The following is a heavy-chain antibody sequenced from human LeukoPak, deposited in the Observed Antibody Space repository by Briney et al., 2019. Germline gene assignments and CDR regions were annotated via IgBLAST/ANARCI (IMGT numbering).Heavy chain of an antibody. CDR2: ISYDGSNK. CDR3: ARAPRYPFGESYYYYGMNV. J-gene: IGHJ6*02. CDR1: GFTFSSYA. D-gene: IGHD3-10*01. V-gene: IGHV3-30*04. Sequence: GGSLRLSCAASGFTFSSYAMHWVRQAPGKGLEWVAVISYDGSNKYYADSVKGRFIISRDNSKNTLYLQMNSLRAEDTAVYYCARAPRYPFGESYYYYGMNVWGQGTTVTVSS.